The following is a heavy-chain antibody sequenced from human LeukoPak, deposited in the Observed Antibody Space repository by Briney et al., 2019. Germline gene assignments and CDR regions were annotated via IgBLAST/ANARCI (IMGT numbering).Heavy chain of an antibody. D-gene: IGHD2-8*01. J-gene: IGHJ6*03. CDR2: IQYDGSNE. CDR3: AKDRCSNGIGCYYYYMDV. CDR1: GFTFSTNA. V-gene: IGHV3-30*04. Sequence: PGRSLRLSCAASGFTFSTNAMHWVRQAPGKGLEWVAYIQYDGSNEQYAHSVKGRFRISRDSSKNILYLQMNSLRAEDTAVYYCAKDRCSNGIGCYYYYMDVWGKGTTVTISS.